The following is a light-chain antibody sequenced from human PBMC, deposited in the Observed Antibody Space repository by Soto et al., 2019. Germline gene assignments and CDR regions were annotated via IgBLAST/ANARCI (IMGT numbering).Light chain of an antibody. CDR3: QQYKNWYT. CDR2: RTS. J-gene: IGKJ2*01. Sequence: EIVMTQFTATLSVSPGERATLFCRASQNIGNSLAWYQQKPGQAPRLLFYRTSSRATGVAARFSGSGSGTEFTLTISSLQSEDFAVYYCQQYKNWYTFGQGTKLEIK. CDR1: QNIGNS. V-gene: IGKV3-15*01.